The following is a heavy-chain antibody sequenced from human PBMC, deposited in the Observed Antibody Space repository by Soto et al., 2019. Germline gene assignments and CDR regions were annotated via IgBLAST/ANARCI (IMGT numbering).Heavy chain of an antibody. V-gene: IGHV3-73*01. CDR3: TKLLVDSVSDY. CDR1: GLTFSGSA. Sequence: GGSLRLSCAASGLTFSGSAMHWVRQASGKGLEWVGRIRSKANSYATAYAASVKGRFTISRDDSKNTAYLQMNSLKTEDTAVYYCTKLLVDSVSDYWGQGTLVTVSS. CDR2: IRSKANSYAT. D-gene: IGHD3-10*01. J-gene: IGHJ4*02.